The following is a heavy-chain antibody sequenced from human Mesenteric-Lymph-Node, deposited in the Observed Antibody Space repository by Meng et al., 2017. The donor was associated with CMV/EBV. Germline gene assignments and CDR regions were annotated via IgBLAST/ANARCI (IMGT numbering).Heavy chain of an antibody. D-gene: IGHD3-3*01. J-gene: IGHJ4*02. CDR3: ARLGSSDFWSGYPIDY. Sequence: ASVSSSTSSWGWIRQPPGKRLEWIGAIYHSGITYYNPSLKSRVTISVDTSKNQFSLKLSSVTAADTAVYYCARLGSSDFWSGYPIDYWGQGTLVTVSS. V-gene: IGHV4-39*01. CDR2: IYHSGIT. CDR1: ASVSSSTSS.